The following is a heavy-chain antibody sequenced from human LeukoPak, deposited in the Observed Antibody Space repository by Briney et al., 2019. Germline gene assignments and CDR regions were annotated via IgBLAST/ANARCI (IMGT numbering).Heavy chain of an antibody. CDR3: ARGVGYCSGGSCYMAVTFDY. J-gene: IGHJ4*02. CDR1: GGSISSSSYY. D-gene: IGHD2-15*01. CDR2: IYYSGST. Sequence: SETLSLTCTVSGGSISSSSYYWGWIRQPPGKGLEWIGYIYYSGSTYYNPSLKSRVTISVDTSKNQFPLKLSSVTAADTAVYYCARGVGYCSGGSCYMAVTFDYWGQGTLVTVSS. V-gene: IGHV4-30-4*08.